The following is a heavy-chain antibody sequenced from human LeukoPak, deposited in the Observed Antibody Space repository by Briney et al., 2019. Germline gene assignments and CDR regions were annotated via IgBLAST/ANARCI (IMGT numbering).Heavy chain of an antibody. CDR1: GGSISSSSYY. D-gene: IGHD6-19*01. Sequence: SETLSLTCTVSGGSISSSSYYWGWIRQPPGKGLEWIGSIYYSGSTYYNPSLKSRVTISVDTSKNQFSLKLSSVTAADTAVYYCARSYSSGWSDYWGRGTLVIVSS. V-gene: IGHV4-39*07. J-gene: IGHJ4*02. CDR3: ARSYSSGWSDY. CDR2: IYYSGST.